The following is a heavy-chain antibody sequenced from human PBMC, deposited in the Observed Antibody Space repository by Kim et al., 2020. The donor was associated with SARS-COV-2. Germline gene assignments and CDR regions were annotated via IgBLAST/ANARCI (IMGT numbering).Heavy chain of an antibody. CDR2: INHSGST. Sequence: SETLSLTCAVYGGSFSGYYWSWIRQPPGKGLEWIGEINHSGSTNYNPSLKSRVTISVDTSKNQFSLKLSSVTAADTAVYYCARGLKGLPYYYYGMDVWGQGTTVTVSS. J-gene: IGHJ6*02. CDR3: ARGLKGLPYYYYGMDV. CDR1: GGSFSGYY. V-gene: IGHV4-34*01.